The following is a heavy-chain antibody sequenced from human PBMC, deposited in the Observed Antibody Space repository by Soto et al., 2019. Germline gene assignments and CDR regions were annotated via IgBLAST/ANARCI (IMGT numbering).Heavy chain of an antibody. CDR3: AGSIAARPRATFYY. V-gene: IGHV4-31*03. Sequence: PSGTLSLTCPFSGCSTSSGGFYWGWVPQHPGKGLEWIGYIYYSGSTYYNPSLKSRVTISVDTSKNQFSLKLSSVTAADTAVYYCAGSIAARPRATFYYWGQGTLVTVSS. J-gene: IGHJ4*02. D-gene: IGHD6-6*01. CDR2: IYYSGST. CDR1: GCSTSSGGFY.